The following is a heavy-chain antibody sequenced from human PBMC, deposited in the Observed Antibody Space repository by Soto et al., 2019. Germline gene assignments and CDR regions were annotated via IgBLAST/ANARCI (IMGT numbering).Heavy chain of an antibody. CDR1: GGSISSSSYY. CDR2: FYYSGST. D-gene: IGHD5-18*01. Sequence: QLQLQESGPGLVKPSETLSLTCTVSGGSISSSSYYWGWIRQSPGKGLEWIGSFYYSGSTYYNPSLKHRVPISVATSNDQLSLTACSVTAADTAVYHCARHYGYEVFHYLGQGPLVTVSS. V-gene: IGHV4-39*01. J-gene: IGHJ4*02. CDR3: ARHYGYEVFHY.